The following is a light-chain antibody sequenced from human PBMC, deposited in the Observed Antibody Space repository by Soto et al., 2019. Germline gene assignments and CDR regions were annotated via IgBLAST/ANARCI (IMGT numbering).Light chain of an antibody. CDR1: RSDVGGYNY. V-gene: IGLV2-8*01. CDR3: SSYGGSNTFGV. J-gene: IGLJ1*01. Sequence: QSALTQPPSASGSPGQSVTISCTGTRSDVGGYNYVSWYQQHPGKAPKLMIYEVSKRPSGVPDRFSGSKSGNTASLTVSGLQADDEADYYCSSYGGSNTFGVFGTGTKVTVL. CDR2: EVS.